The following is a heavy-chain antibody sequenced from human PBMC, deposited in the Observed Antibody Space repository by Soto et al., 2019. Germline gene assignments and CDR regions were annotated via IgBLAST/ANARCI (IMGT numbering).Heavy chain of an antibody. CDR1: GGSISSGDYY. CDR3: ASHCSSTSCYYYGTDV. Sequence: PSETLSLTCTVSGGSISSGDYYWSWIRQPPGKGLEWIGYIYYSGSTYYNPSLKSRVTISVDTSKNQFSLKLSSVTAADTAVYYCASHCSSTSCYYYGTDVWGQGTTVTVSS. CDR2: IYYSGST. V-gene: IGHV4-30-4*01. D-gene: IGHD2-2*01. J-gene: IGHJ6*02.